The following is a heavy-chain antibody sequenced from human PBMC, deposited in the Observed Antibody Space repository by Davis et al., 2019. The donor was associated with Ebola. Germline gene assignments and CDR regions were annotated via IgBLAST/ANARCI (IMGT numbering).Heavy chain of an antibody. D-gene: IGHD2-21*01. CDR3: ARGPPEVVIAIRDAYYYYAMDV. J-gene: IGHJ6*02. CDR2: IYYSGST. CDR1: GGSISSYY. Sequence: MPSETLSLTCTVSGGSISSYYWSWIRQPPGKGLEWFGYIYYSGSTNYNPSLKSRVTISVDTSKNQFSLKLSSGTAADTAVYYCARGPPEVVIAIRDAYYYYAMDVWGQGTTVTVSS. V-gene: IGHV4-59*01.